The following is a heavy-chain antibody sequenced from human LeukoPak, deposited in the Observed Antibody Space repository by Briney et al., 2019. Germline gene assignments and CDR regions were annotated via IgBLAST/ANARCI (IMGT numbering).Heavy chain of an antibody. V-gene: IGHV3-30-3*01. CDR2: ISYDGSNK. CDR3: ARGGLYDSTDY. CDR1: GFTVSSNY. J-gene: IGHJ4*02. D-gene: IGHD3-22*01. Sequence: GGSLRLSCAASGFTVSSNYMSWVRQAPGKGLEWVAVISYDGSNKYYADSVKGRFTISRDNSKNTLYLQMNSLRAEDTAVYYCARGGLYDSTDYWGQGTLVTVSS.